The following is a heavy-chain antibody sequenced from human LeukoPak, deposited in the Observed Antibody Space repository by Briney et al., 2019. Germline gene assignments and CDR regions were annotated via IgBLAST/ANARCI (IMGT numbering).Heavy chain of an antibody. J-gene: IGHJ4*02. CDR3: AGSYCGGDCYLDY. V-gene: IGHV1-2*02. CDR1: GYTFTGYY. CDR2: INPNSGGT. D-gene: IGHD2-21*02. Sequence: ASVKVSCKASGYTFTGYYMHWVRQAPGQGLEWMGWINPNSGGTNYAQKFQGRVTVTRDTSISTAYMELSRLRSDDTAVYYCAGSYCGGDCYLDYWGQGTLVTVSS.